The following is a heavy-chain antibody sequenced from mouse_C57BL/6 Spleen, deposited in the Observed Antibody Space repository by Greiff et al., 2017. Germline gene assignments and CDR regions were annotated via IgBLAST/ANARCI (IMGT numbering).Heavy chain of an antibody. CDR2: IYPEDGDT. V-gene: IGHV1-80*01. Sequence: QVQLQQSGAELVKPGASVKISCKASGYAFTSYWMNWVKQRPGKGLEWIGKIYPEDGDTNYNGKFKGKATLPADKSSSPAYMQLSSLTSDDSAVYFSARDYSNCDYAMDYWGQGTSVTVSS. J-gene: IGHJ4*01. D-gene: IGHD2-5*01. CDR1: GYAFTSYW. CDR3: ARDYSNCDYAMDY.